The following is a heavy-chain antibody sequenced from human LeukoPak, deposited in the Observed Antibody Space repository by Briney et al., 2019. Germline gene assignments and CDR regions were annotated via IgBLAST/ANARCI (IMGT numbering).Heavy chain of an antibody. CDR1: GFTFSNYG. CDR3: ARDPNGDYDFDF. V-gene: IGHV3-48*01. J-gene: IGHJ4*02. Sequence: GESLRLYCAASGFTFSNYGLNKVRQAPGKVLEWVSYIVASSSAIHYADSVKGRFTISRDNAKNSLYLQMNSLRAEDTAVYYCARDPNGDYDFDFWGQGTLVTVSS. D-gene: IGHD4-17*01. CDR2: IVASSSAI.